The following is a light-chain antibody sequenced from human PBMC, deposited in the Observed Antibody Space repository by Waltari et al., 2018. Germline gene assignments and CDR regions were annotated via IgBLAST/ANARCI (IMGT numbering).Light chain of an antibody. CDR3: MQGTHWPT. CDR2: WAS. CDR1: QSVLFSLNNKNY. J-gene: IGKJ1*01. Sequence: DIVMTQSPDSLAVSLGERATINCKSSQSVLFSLNNKNYLAWYQQKPGQPPKLLIYWASTRESGVPDRFSGSGSGTDFTLKISRVEAEDVGVYYCMQGTHWPTFGQGTKVEIK. V-gene: IGKV4-1*01.